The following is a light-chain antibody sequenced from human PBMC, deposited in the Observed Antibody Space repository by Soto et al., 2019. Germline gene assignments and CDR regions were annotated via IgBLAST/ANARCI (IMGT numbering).Light chain of an antibody. CDR1: QSGLYSYNTNNY. Sequence: DIVMTQSPDSLAVSLGERATINCKSSQSGLYSYNTNNYLAWCQQKPGQPPKLLLYWASTRESGVPDRFSGTGSGTDFTLTTSSLQAEDVTVYDCQQYHDTPGTFGQETQVEIK. CDR3: QQYHDTPGT. V-gene: IGKV4-1*01. CDR2: WAS. J-gene: IGKJ1*01.